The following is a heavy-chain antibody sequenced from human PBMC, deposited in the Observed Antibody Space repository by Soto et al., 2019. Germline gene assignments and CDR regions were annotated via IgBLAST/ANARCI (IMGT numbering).Heavy chain of an antibody. J-gene: IGHJ3*02. CDR2: RNPNSGNT. CDR3: ARGSGYSSGWYAFDI. Sequence: ASVKVSCKASGYTFTSYDINWVRQATGQGLEWMGWRNPNSGNTGYAQKFQGRVAMTKNASLSTAYMEVISLRSDDTAVYYCARGSGYSSGWYAFDIWGQGTMVTVSS. D-gene: IGHD6-19*01. V-gene: IGHV1-8*01. CDR1: GYTFTSYD.